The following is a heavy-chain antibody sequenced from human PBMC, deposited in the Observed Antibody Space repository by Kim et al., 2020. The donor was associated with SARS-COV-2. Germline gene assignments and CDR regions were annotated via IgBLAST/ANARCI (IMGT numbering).Heavy chain of an antibody. CDR3: ARVVTKEYYFDY. V-gene: IGHV1-46*01. Sequence: ASVKVSCKASGYTFTSYYMHWVRQAPGQGLEWMGIINPSGGSTSYAQKFQGRGTMTRDTSTSTVYMELSSLRSEDTAVYYCARVVTKEYYFDYWGQGTLVTVSS. CDR1: GYTFTSYY. J-gene: IGHJ4*02. CDR2: INPSGGST. D-gene: IGHD1-1*01.